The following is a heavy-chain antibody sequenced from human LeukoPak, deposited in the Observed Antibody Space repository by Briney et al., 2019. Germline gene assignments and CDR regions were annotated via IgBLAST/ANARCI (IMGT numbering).Heavy chain of an antibody. CDR2: IYCSGST. Sequence: SETLSLTCTASGGSISSYYWSWIRQPPGKGLEWIGYIYCSGSTNYNPYLTSRVTISVDTSKNQFSLKLSPVTAADTAVYYCARLPLCREQWLVGFDYGGRGTLVTVSS. D-gene: IGHD6-19*01. CDR3: ARLPLCREQWLVGFDY. CDR1: GGSISSYY. J-gene: IGHJ4*02. V-gene: IGHV4-59*12.